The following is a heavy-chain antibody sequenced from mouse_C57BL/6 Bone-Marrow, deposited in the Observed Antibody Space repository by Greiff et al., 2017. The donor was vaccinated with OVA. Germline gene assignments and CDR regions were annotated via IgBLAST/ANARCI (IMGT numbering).Heavy chain of an antibody. V-gene: IGHV1-39*01. CDR2: INPNYGTT. CDR3: ARWADGSRYYAMDY. Sequence: EVKLVESGPELVKPGASVKISCKASGYSFTDYNMNWVKQSNGKSLEWIGVINPNYGTTSYNQKFKGKATLTVDQSSSTAYMQLNSLTSEDSAVYYCARWADGSRYYAMDYWGQGTSVTVSS. CDR1: GYSFTDYN. D-gene: IGHD1-1*01. J-gene: IGHJ4*01.